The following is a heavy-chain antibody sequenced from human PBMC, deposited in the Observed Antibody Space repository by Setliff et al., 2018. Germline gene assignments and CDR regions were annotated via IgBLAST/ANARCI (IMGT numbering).Heavy chain of an antibody. V-gene: IGHV4-4*08. CDR1: GASIRAYY. Sequence: SETLSLTCNVSGASIRAYYWSWFRQPPGKGLEWLGGMNARGLTEYSPPLKSGVAMSPDTANNTASLQLTSGTAGDEAGSYCSRRRRAGCGYYFCCLMLGVGACSPYWRYWG. D-gene: IGHD3-22*01. CDR2: MNARGLT. J-gene: IGHJ4*01. CDR3: SRRRRAGCGYYFCCLMLGVGACSPYWRY.